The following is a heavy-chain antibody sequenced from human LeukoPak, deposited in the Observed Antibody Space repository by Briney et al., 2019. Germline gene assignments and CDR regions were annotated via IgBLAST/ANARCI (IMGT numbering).Heavy chain of an antibody. CDR1: GYTFTSYG. J-gene: IGHJ6*02. CDR2: ISAYNGNT. Sequence: ASVKVSCKASGYTFTSYGISWLRQAPGQGLEWMGWISAYNGNTNYAQKLQGRVTMTTDTSTSTAYMELRSLRSDDTAVYYCARDRTLYYYDSSGDLYGMDVWGQGTTVTVSS. CDR3: ARDRTLYYYDSSGDLYGMDV. V-gene: IGHV1-18*01. D-gene: IGHD3-22*01.